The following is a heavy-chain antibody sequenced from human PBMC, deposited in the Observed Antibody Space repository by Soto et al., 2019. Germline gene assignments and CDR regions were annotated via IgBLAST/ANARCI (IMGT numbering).Heavy chain of an antibody. Sequence: GGSLRLSCAASGFTFSTNAMNWVRQAPGKGLEWVTGISDAGTYYADSVKGRFTISRDNSKNTLYLQMNSLRAEDTAVYYCAKDPTSNTDMVIGNYYYGMDVWGQGTTVTVSS. CDR2: ISDAGT. V-gene: IGHV3-23*01. CDR3: AKDPTSNTDMVIGNYYYGMDV. D-gene: IGHD5-18*01. CDR1: GFTFSTNA. J-gene: IGHJ6*02.